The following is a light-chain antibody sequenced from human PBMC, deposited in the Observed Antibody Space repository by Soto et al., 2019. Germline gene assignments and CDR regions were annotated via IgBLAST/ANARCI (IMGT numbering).Light chain of an antibody. CDR1: SSDVGGYDF. V-gene: IGLV2-8*01. J-gene: IGLJ1*01. CDR3: SSYASSSTYV. Sequence: QSALTQPPSASGSPGQSVTISCTRASSDVGGYDFVSWYQQHPGKAPKLMIYDVTKRPSGVPDRFSGSKSGNTASLTVSGLQADDEADYYCSSYASSSTYVFGTGTKLTVL. CDR2: DVT.